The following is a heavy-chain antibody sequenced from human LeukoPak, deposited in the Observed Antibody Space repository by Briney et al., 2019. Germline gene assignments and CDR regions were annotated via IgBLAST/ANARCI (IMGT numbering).Heavy chain of an antibody. Sequence: KTSETLSLTCTVSGGSISSYYWSWIRQPPGKGLEWIGYIYYSGSTNYNPSLKSRVTISVDTSKNQFSLKLSSVTAADTAVYYCARGGMDTNWFDPWGQGTLVTVSS. V-gene: IGHV4-59*01. CDR1: GGSISSYY. J-gene: IGHJ5*02. CDR3: ARGGMDTNWFDP. CDR2: IYYSGST. D-gene: IGHD5-18*01.